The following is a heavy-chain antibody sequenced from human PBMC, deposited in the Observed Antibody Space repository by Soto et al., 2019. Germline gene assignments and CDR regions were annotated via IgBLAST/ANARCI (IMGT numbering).Heavy chain of an antibody. CDR2: ISYDGRKK. D-gene: IGHD6-19*01. Sequence: QVQLVESGGGGFQPGRSLRLSCAASVFTCSSYGMHWFRQAPGKGLEWVAVISYDGRKKYYADSVKGRFTISGDNYKNTLYLQMSRLRAEDTAVYYCVKDGSSGWPYYYGLDVWGQGTTVTVSS. V-gene: IGHV3-30*18. CDR1: VFTCSSYG. CDR3: VKDGSSGWPYYYGLDV. J-gene: IGHJ6*02.